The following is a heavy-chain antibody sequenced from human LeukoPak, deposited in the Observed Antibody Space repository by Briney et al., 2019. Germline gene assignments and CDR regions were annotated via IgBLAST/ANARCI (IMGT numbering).Heavy chain of an antibody. Sequence: SQTLSLTCTVSGGSISSGGYYWSWIRQPPGKGLEWIGYIYYSGSTNYNPSLKSRVTISVDTSMNQFSPKLSSVTAADTAVYYCARGDSSLPFHYWGQGTLVTVSS. CDR2: IYYSGST. CDR1: GGSISSGGYY. D-gene: IGHD6-6*01. J-gene: IGHJ4*02. V-gene: IGHV4-61*08. CDR3: ARGDSSLPFHY.